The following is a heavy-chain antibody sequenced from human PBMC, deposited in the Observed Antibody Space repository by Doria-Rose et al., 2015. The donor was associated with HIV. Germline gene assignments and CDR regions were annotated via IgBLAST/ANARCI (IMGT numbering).Heavy chain of an antibody. CDR1: GASVSSRGYY. Sequence: VQLQESGPGLVTPSETLSLTCSVSGASVSSRGYYWNWIRQVPGKGLESLGYTYYTGTSDYSPSLKSRLNMAVDTSKNQFSLKLSFVTVADTAVYYCARMGFYRELDYWGQGALVIVPA. CDR3: ARMGFYRELDY. CDR2: TYYTGTS. D-gene: IGHD3-3*01. V-gene: IGHV4-31*03. J-gene: IGHJ4*02.